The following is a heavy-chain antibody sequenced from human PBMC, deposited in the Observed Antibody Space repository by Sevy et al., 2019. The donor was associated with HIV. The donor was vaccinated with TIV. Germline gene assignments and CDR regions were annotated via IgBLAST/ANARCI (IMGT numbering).Heavy chain of an antibody. V-gene: IGHV3-30*18. CDR1: GFTFSHYA. CDR3: AKDHAVTTEWVVFDS. J-gene: IGHJ4*02. D-gene: IGHD4-17*01. Sequence: GGSLRLSCAASGFTFSHYAMHWIRQAPGKGLEWVAAISFDGASRNYADSVRGPFTISRDDSKNTVYLHMRGLRSEDTAVYFCAKDHAVTTEWVVFDSWGQGTLVTVSS. CDR2: ISFDGASR.